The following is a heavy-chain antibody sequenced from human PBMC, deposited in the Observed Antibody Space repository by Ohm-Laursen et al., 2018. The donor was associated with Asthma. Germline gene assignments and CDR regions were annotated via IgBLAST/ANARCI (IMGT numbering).Heavy chain of an antibody. D-gene: IGHD3-10*01. V-gene: IGHV1-69*05. CDR3: AADRHSSMVRGAHFDY. CDR2: IIPIFGTA. Sequence: EASVKVSCKASGGTFSSYAISWVRQAPGQGLEWMGGIIPIFGTANYAQKFQERVTITRDMSTSTAYMELSSLRSEDTAVYYCAADRHSSMVRGAHFDYWGQGTLVTVFS. J-gene: IGHJ4*02. CDR1: GGTFSSYA.